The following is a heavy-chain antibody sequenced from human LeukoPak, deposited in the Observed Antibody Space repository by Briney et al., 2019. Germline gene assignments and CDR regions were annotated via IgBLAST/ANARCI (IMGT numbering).Heavy chain of an antibody. CDR3: ARDQGAYCGGGCYLNWFDP. Sequence: ASVTVSCKASGYTFTSYGIGWVRQAPGQGLEWMGWISAYNGNTNYAQKLQGRVTMTTDTSTSTAYMELRSLRSDDTAVYYCARDQGAYCGGGCYLNWFDPWGQGTLVTVSS. J-gene: IGHJ5*02. V-gene: IGHV1-18*01. CDR2: ISAYNGNT. D-gene: IGHD2-21*02. CDR1: GYTFTSYG.